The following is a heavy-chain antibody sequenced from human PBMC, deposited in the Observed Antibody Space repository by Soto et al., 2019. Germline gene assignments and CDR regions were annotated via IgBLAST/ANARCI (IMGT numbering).Heavy chain of an antibody. CDR3: ARDKDRPQLGGNYYYVMDV. Sequence: QVQLVQSGSEVKKPGSSVKVSCKASGGTFSSYAISWVRQVPGQGLEWMGGIMPIFGTPDYAQKFQGRVPITADESTSIAYRELSSLRSEDTGVYYCARDKDRPQLGGNYYYVMDVGGQGTTVTVSS. D-gene: IGHD3-3*02. V-gene: IGHV1-69*12. CDR1: GGTFSSYA. CDR2: IMPIFGTP. J-gene: IGHJ6*02.